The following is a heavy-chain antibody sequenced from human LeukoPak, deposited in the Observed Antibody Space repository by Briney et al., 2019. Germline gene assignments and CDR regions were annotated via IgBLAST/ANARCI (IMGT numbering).Heavy chain of an antibody. J-gene: IGHJ4*02. V-gene: IGHV4-34*01. CDR2: INHIRTT. CDR3: ARGIVGATAIAY. Sequence: SETLSLTCAVFGGSFSGYYWSWIRQPPGKGLEWIGEINHIRTTEYNPSLKSRVTISVDTSKNQFSLKLSSVTAADTAVYYCARGIVGATAIAYWGQGTLVTVSS. D-gene: IGHD1-26*01. CDR1: GGSFSGYY.